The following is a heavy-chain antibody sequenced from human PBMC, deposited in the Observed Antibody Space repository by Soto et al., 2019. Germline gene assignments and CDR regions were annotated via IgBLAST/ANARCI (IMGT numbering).Heavy chain of an antibody. D-gene: IGHD1-26*01. J-gene: IGHJ4*02. V-gene: IGHV4-59*01. CDR2: IYYSGST. CDR1: GGSISSYY. CDR3: ARSPPSGSYFSYFDY. Sequence: KTSETLSLTCTVSGGSISSYYWSWIRQPPGKGLEWIGYIYYSGSTNYNPSLKSRVTISVDTSKTQFSLKLRSVTAADTAVYYCARSPPSGSYFSYFDYWGQGTLVTVST.